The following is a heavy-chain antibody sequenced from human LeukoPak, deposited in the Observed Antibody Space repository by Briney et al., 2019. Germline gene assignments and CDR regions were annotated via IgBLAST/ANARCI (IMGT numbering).Heavy chain of an antibody. Sequence: GGSLRLSSAPSGFTFIAYEMHSVAEAIGKGLEWLSAIGIRGDTHYSGSVKARFTISREHAESSLYLYMYSLRAEDTAVYYCARGGIQVSGIDEFDYWGQGTLVTVSS. CDR2: IGIRGDT. D-gene: IGHD6-19*01. V-gene: IGHV3-13*01. J-gene: IGHJ4*02. CDR3: ARGGIQVSGIDEFDY. CDR1: GFTFIAYE.